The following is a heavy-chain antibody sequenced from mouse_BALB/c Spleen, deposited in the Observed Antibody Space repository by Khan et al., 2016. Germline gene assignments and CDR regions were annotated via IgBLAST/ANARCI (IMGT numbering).Heavy chain of an antibody. V-gene: IGHV1-9*01. CDR1: GYTFSSYW. Sequence: QVQLQQSGAELMKPGASVKISCKATGYTFSSYWIEWVKQRPGHGLEWIGAILPGSGSTNYNEKFRGKATFTADTSSNTAYMQLSSLTSEDSAVHYCARTDRRGYCDYWGQGTTLTVSS. J-gene: IGHJ2*01. CDR3: ARTDRRGYCDY. CDR2: ILPGSGST.